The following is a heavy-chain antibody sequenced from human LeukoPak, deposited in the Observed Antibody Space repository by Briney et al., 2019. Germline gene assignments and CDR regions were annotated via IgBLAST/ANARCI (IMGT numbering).Heavy chain of an antibody. Sequence: SQTLSLTCAISGDSVSSNSGAWNWIRQSPSRGLEWLGRTYYRSKWYNDYAVSVKSRITINPDTSKNQVSLQLNSVTPEDAAVYYCAREEAGSYAFAYWGQGTLVTVSS. CDR3: AREEAGSYAFAY. CDR2: TYYRSKWYN. D-gene: IGHD5-18*01. J-gene: IGHJ4*02. CDR1: GDSVSSNSGA. V-gene: IGHV6-1*01.